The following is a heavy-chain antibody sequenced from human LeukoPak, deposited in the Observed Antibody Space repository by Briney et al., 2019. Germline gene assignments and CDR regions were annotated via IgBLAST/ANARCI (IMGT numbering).Heavy chain of an antibody. V-gene: IGHV3-23*01. Sequence: GGTLRLSCAASGFTFSSYAMSWVRQAPGKGLEWVSAISGSGGGTYYADSVKGRFSISRDNSKNTLYLQMNSLRAEDTAVYYCARVGDYGSGSYYNNYFDYWGQGTLVTVSS. CDR3: ARVGDYGSGSYYNNYFDY. J-gene: IGHJ4*02. CDR1: GFTFSSYA. CDR2: ISGSGGGT. D-gene: IGHD3-10*01.